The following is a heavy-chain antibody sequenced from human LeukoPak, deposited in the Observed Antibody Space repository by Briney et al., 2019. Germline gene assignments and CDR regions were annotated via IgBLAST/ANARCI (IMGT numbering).Heavy chain of an antibody. CDR3: ASYYYDSIRGFDP. V-gene: IGHV3-66*01. CDR1: GFTFSNYA. CDR2: IYSGGST. J-gene: IGHJ5*02. Sequence: PGGSLRLSCAASGFTFSNYAMNWVRQAPGKGLEWVSVIYSGGSTYYADSVKGRFTISRDNSKNTLYLQMNSLRAEDTAVYYCASYYYDSIRGFDPWGQGTLVTVSS. D-gene: IGHD3-22*01.